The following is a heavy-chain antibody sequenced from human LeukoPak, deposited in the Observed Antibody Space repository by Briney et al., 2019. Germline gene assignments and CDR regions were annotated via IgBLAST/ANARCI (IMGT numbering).Heavy chain of an antibody. CDR3: ARGPKLLWFRPFDY. CDR2: IYHSGST. V-gene: IGHV4-30-2*01. D-gene: IGHD3-10*01. CDR1: GGSISSGGYS. J-gene: IGHJ4*02. Sequence: SETLSLTCAVSGGSISSGGYSWSWIRQPPGKGLEWIGYIYHSGSTYYNPSLKSRVTISVDRSKNQFSLKLSSVTAADTAVYYCARGPKLLWFRPFDYWGQGTLVTVSS.